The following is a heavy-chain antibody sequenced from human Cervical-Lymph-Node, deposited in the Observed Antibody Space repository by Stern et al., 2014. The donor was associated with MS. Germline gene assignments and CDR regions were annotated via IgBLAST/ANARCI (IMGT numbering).Heavy chain of an antibody. V-gene: IGHV4-31*03. J-gene: IGHJ4*02. D-gene: IGHD4-17*01. Sequence: QLVQSGPGLVKPSQTLSLTCTVSGASLSSLNYYWSWIRQRPGKGLEWIGFISYSGNTNYNPSLKSRVTVSADTSKTQFSLRLTSVTAADTAVYYCARDNGLRVEQFFDYWGQGILVTVSS. CDR1: GASLSSLNYY. CDR2: ISYSGNT. CDR3: ARDNGLRVEQFFDY.